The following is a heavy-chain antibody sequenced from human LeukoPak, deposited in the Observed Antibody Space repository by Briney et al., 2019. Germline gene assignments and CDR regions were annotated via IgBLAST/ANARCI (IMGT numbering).Heavy chain of an antibody. Sequence: SETLSLTCAVYGGSFSGYYWSWIRQPPGKGLEWIGEINHSGSTNHNPSLKSRVTISVDTSKNQFSLKLSSVTAADTAVYYCARWVGAVYYFDYWGQGTLVTVSS. J-gene: IGHJ4*02. CDR3: ARWVGAVYYFDY. V-gene: IGHV4-34*01. CDR1: GGSFSGYY. D-gene: IGHD1-26*01. CDR2: INHSGST.